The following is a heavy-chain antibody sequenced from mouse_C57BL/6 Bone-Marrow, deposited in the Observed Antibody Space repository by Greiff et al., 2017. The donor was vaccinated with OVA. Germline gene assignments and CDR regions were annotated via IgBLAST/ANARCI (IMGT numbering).Heavy chain of an antibody. Sequence: EVKLLESGPGLVKPSQSLSLTCSVTGYSITSGYYWNWIRQFPGNKLEWVGYISYDGSNNYNTSLKNRISITRDTSKNQFFLKLNSVTTEDTATYYCAEPSLGDWGQGTTLTVSS. CDR1: GYSITSGYY. CDR2: ISYDGSN. J-gene: IGHJ2*01. CDR3: AEPSLGD. V-gene: IGHV3-6*01.